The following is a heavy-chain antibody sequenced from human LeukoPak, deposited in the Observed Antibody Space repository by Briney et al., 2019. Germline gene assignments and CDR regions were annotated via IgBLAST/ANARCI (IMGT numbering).Heavy chain of an antibody. D-gene: IGHD3-16*01. J-gene: IGHJ6*02. V-gene: IGHV3-48*02. CDR2: ISSSSRPI. Sequence: GGSLRLSCAASGFTFSYYSMIWVRQAPGKGLELVSYISSSSRPIYYADSVKGRFTISRDNAKNSLYLQMNSLRDEDTAVYYCARDNFGASRGMDVWGQGTTVTVSS. CDR3: ARDNFGASRGMDV. CDR1: GFTFSYYS.